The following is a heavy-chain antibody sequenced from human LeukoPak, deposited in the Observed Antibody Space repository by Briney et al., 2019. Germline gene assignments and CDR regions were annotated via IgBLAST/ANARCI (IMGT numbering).Heavy chain of an antibody. D-gene: IGHD3-10*01. V-gene: IGHV1-2*02. CDR1: GYTFTGYY. J-gene: IGHJ5*02. CDR3: ARGGSGSYFSWLDP. CDR2: INPNSGGT. Sequence: ASVKVSCKASGYTFTGYYIQWVRQAPGQGLECMGWINPNSGGTNYAQKFQGRGTMTRDTSISTAYMELNRLRSDDTAVYYCARGGSGSYFSWLDPWGQGTLVTVSS.